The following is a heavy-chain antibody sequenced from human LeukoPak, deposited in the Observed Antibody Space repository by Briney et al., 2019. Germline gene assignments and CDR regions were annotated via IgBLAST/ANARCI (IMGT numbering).Heavy chain of an antibody. V-gene: IGHV4-39*01. CDR3: AGHDFNYGSGSANLDY. CDR2: IFYSGST. J-gene: IGHJ4*02. CDR1: SGSISTNY. D-gene: IGHD3-10*01. Sequence: PSETLSLTCTVSSGSISTNYWGWVRQPPGKALEWIGNIFYSGSTYYSPSLKSRVTISLDTSRNQFSLKLSSVTAADTAVYYCAGHDFNYGSGSANLDYWGQGTLVTVSS.